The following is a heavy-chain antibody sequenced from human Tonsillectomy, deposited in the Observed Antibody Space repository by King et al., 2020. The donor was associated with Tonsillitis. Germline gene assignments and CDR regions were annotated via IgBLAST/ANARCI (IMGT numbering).Heavy chain of an antibody. D-gene: IGHD6-13*01. V-gene: IGHV1-2*02. J-gene: IGHJ6*02. CDR2: INPNTGGT. CDR3: ASGTSVTIAGTTYYYYYGLDV. Sequence: VQLVESGAEMKKPGASVKVSCKASGYTFTDYHMHWVRQAPGQGLEWMGWINPNTGGTNYCKKFQGRVTMTWDTSIRTAYMELSRLRSDDTAVYYCASGTSVTIAGTTYYYYYGLDVWGQGTTVTVSS. CDR1: GYTFTDYH.